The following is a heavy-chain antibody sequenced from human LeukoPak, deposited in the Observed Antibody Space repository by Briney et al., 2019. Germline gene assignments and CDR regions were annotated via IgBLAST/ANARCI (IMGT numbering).Heavy chain of an antibody. D-gene: IGHD3-10*01. V-gene: IGHV3-30*04. CDR2: ISYDGSNK. Sequence: GGSLRLSCAASGFTFSSYAMHWVRQAPGKGLEWVAVISYDGSNKYYADSVKGRFTISRDNSKNTLYLQMNSLRAEDTAVYYCAKEPLLWFGEHYDYWGQGTLVTVSS. CDR3: AKEPLLWFGEHYDY. J-gene: IGHJ4*02. CDR1: GFTFSSYA.